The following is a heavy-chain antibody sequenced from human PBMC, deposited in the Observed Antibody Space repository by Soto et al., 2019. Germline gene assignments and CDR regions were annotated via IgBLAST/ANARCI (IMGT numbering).Heavy chain of an antibody. CDR2: IIPILGIA. CDR1: GGTFSSYT. J-gene: IGHJ6*02. CDR3: AIELRAGNGMDV. V-gene: IGHV1-69*02. D-gene: IGHD1-7*01. Sequence: QVQLVQSGAEVKKPGSSVKVSCKASGGTFSSYTISWVRQAPGQGLEWMGRIIPILGIANYAQKLQGRVTITADKPTSTAYMELSRLGSEDTAVYYWAIELRAGNGMDVWGQGTTVTVSS.